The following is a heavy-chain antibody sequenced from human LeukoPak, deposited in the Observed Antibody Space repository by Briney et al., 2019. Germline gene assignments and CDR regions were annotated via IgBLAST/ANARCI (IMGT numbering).Heavy chain of an antibody. CDR2: VHQTGVT. J-gene: IGHJ6*02. D-gene: IGHD5-24*01. Sequence: SETLSLTCSVSGGPITSLYWSWVRQPPGKGLEYVGYVHQTGVTNYNPSLRGRVTVSMDTSKNQFSLKLNSVTAADTAVYYCVRSATIAVFRYGMDVWGQGTTVTVSS. CDR3: VRSATIAVFRYGMDV. CDR1: GGPITSLY. V-gene: IGHV4-59*11.